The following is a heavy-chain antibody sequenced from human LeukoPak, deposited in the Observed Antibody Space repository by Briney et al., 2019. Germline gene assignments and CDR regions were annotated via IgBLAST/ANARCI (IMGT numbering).Heavy chain of an antibody. J-gene: IGHJ3*02. Sequence: SGGSLRLSCAASGFTFSSYAMTWVRQAPGKGLEWVSTISGSGRTTYYADSVKGRFTISRDNSKNTLYLQMNSLRAEDTAVYYCAKDLGDYYDSSGYYYPHGAHNKWFDIWGQGTMVTVAS. CDR2: ISGSGRTT. CDR3: AKDLGDYYDSSGYYYPHGAHNKWFDI. D-gene: IGHD3-22*01. CDR1: GFTFSSYA. V-gene: IGHV3-23*01.